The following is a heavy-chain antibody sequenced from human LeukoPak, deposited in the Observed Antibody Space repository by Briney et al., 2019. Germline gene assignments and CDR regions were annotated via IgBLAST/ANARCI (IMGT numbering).Heavy chain of an antibody. Sequence: GGSLRLSCAASGFTVSSNYMSWVRQAPGKGLEWVSGISWNSGSIGYADSVKGRFTISRDNAKNSLYLQMNSLRAEDTALYYCARSSSGYYQYLDYWGQGTLVTASS. J-gene: IGHJ4*02. CDR3: ARSSSGYYQYLDY. CDR2: ISWNSGSI. D-gene: IGHD3-22*01. V-gene: IGHV3-9*01. CDR1: GFTVSSNY.